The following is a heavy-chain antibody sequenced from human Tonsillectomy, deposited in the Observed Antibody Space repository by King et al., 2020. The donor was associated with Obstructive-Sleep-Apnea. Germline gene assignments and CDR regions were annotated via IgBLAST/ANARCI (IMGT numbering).Heavy chain of an antibody. V-gene: IGHV4-39*07. CDR2: ISYSGNT. D-gene: IGHD2-15*01. CDR3: ARTVAWVLLIDY. CDR1: AGSLNSSGYY. J-gene: IGHJ4*02. Sequence: QLQESGPGLVKPSETLSLTCIVFAGSLNSSGYYWGWIRQPPGKGLEWIGSISYSGNTYYSPSLKSRVTMSVDTSKNQFSLNLNSVTAADTAVYYCARTVAWVLLIDYWGQGTLVTVSS.